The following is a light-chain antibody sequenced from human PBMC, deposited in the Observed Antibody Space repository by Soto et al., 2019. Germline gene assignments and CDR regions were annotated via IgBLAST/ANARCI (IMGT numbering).Light chain of an antibody. V-gene: IGKV1-39*01. Sequence: DIQMTQTPSSLSAPVGDRVTLTCRASQRISRYLNWYQQRPGKAPKLLISGADSLQSGVPSRFSGSGSGTDFTLTISGLQPEDSATYYCQQSYTIPLTFGGGTNVAI. CDR2: GAD. CDR3: QQSYTIPLT. J-gene: IGKJ4*01. CDR1: QRISRY.